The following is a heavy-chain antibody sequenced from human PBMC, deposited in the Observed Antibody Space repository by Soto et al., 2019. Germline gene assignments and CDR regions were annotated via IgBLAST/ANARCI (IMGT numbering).Heavy chain of an antibody. CDR2: ISSSSSYT. V-gene: IGHV3-11*06. J-gene: IGHJ4*02. Sequence: GGSLRLSCAASGFTFSDYYMSWIRQAPGKGLEWVSYISSSSSYTNYADSVKGRFTISRDNAKNSLYLQMNSLRAEDTAVYYCARDPILTGYYRYFDYWGQGTLVTVSS. CDR1: GFTFSDYY. D-gene: IGHD3-9*01. CDR3: ARDPILTGYYRYFDY.